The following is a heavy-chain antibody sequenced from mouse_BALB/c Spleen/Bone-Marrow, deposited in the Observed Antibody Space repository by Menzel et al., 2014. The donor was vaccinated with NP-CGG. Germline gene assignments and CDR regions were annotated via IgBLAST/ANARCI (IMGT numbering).Heavy chain of an antibody. CDR1: GFTFSSYA. D-gene: IGHD5-1-1*01. CDR3: ARHNTDYFDY. CDR2: ISSGGNYT. J-gene: IGHJ2*01. Sequence: EVKLMESGGGLVKPGGSLKLSCAASGFTFSSYAMSWIRQTPEKRLEWVATISSGGNYTYYPDSVKGRFTISRDNAKNTLYLQMSSLRSEDTAMYYCARHNTDYFDYWGQGTTLTVSS. V-gene: IGHV5-9-1*01.